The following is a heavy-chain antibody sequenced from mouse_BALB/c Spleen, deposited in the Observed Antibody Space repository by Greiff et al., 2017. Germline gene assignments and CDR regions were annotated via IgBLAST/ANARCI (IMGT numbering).Heavy chain of an antibody. D-gene: IGHD2-2*01. Sequence: VQLQESAAELARPGASVKMSCKASGYTFTSYTMHWVKQRPGQGLEWIGYINPSSGYTEYNQKFKDKTTLTADKSSSTAYMQLSSLTSEDSAVYYCARRGYGYFYAMDYWGQGTSVTVSS. V-gene: IGHV1-4*02. CDR1: GYTFTSYT. J-gene: IGHJ4*01. CDR2: INPSSGYT. CDR3: ARRGYGYFYAMDY.